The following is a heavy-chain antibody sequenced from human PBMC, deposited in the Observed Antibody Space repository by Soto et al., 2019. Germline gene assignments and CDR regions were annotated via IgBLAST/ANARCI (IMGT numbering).Heavy chain of an antibody. CDR1: GFSFSSDP. V-gene: IGHV3-23*01. Sequence: GGSLRLSCAASGFSFSSDPMSWARQAPGKGLEWVSGLSRSGDSTYYADSVKGRFTISRDNSKNTLYLQMNSLRAEDTAIYYCAKGGNAFDPWGQGTLVTVSS. CDR3: AKGGNAFDP. D-gene: IGHD4-4*01. J-gene: IGHJ5*02. CDR2: LSRSGDST.